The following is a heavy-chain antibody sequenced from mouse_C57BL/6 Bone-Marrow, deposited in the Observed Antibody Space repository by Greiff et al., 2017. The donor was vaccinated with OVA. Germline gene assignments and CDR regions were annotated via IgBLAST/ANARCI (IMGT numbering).Heavy chain of an antibody. CDR3: AGELRAMDY. J-gene: IGHJ4*01. CDR2: ISAGGSYT. Sequence: EVQLVESGGGLVKPGGSLKLSCAASGFTFSSYAMSWVRQTPEKRLAWVAPISAGGSYTYYPDNVKGRFTITRDNAKNNLYLQMSQLKSEDTAMYYYAGELRAMDYWGQGTSVTVSA. CDR1: GFTFSSYA. V-gene: IGHV5-4*01. D-gene: IGHD1-1*01.